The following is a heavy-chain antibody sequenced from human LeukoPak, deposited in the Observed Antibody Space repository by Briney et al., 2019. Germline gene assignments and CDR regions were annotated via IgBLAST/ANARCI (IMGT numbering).Heavy chain of an antibody. CDR1: GFAFSSYW. V-gene: IGHV3-21*01. Sequence: GGSLRLSCGASGFAFSSYWMNWVRQAPGKGLEWVSSISSSSSYIYYADSVKGRFTISRDNAKNSLYLQMNSLRAEDTSVYYCARDFTAGRAFDIWGQGTMVTVSS. CDR3: ARDFTAGRAFDI. CDR2: ISSSSSYI. D-gene: IGHD5-18*01. J-gene: IGHJ3*02.